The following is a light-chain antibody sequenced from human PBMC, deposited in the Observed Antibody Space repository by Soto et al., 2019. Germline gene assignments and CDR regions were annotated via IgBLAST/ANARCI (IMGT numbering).Light chain of an antibody. V-gene: IGLV2-14*01. Sequence: QSLLTQPASVSGSPGQSITISCTGTSSDVGGYNYVSWYQQHPGKAPKLMIYDVSNRPSGVSNRFSGSKSGNTASLTISGLQAEDEADYYCSSYTSSSTLVFGTGTKSPS. CDR3: SSYTSSSTLV. J-gene: IGLJ1*01. CDR2: DVS. CDR1: SSDVGGYNY.